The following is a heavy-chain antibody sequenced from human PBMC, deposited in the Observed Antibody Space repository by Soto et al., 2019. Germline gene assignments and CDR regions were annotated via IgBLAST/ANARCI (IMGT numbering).Heavy chain of an antibody. CDR3: ARDVRIAVAGTFP. J-gene: IGHJ5*02. V-gene: IGHV1-3*01. CDR2: INAGNGNT. CDR1: GYTFTNYG. D-gene: IGHD6-19*01. Sequence: PSVKVSFKASGYTFTNYGIQWLRQAPGQRLEWMGWINAGNGNTKYSQKLQGRVTITRDTSASTAYMELSSLRSEDTAVYYCARDVRIAVAGTFPWGQGTLVTVSS.